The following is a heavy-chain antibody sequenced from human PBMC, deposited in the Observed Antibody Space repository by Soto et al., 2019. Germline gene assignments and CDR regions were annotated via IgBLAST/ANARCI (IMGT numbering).Heavy chain of an antibody. Sequence: GGSLRLSCAASGFTFSSYWMHWVRQAPGKGLVWVSRINSDGSSTSYADSVKGRFTISRDNAKNTLYLQMNSLRAEDAAVYYCARCRGGWDDAFDIWGQGTMVTISS. V-gene: IGHV3-74*01. D-gene: IGHD1-26*01. CDR1: GFTFSSYW. CDR3: ARCRGGWDDAFDI. J-gene: IGHJ3*02. CDR2: INSDGSST.